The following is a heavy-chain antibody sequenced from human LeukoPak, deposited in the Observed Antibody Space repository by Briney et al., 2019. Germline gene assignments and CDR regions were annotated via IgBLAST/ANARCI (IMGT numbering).Heavy chain of an antibody. J-gene: IGHJ6*03. Sequence: GALRLSCAASGFTFSSYWMSWVRQAPGKGLEWVANIKQDGSEKYYVDSVKGRFTISRDNAKNSLYLQMNSLRAEDTAVYYCAREFAQRSGWYYYYYYYMDVWGKGTTVTISS. CDR1: GFTFSSYW. V-gene: IGHV3-7*01. D-gene: IGHD6-19*01. CDR3: AREFAQRSGWYYYYYYYMDV. CDR2: IKQDGSEK.